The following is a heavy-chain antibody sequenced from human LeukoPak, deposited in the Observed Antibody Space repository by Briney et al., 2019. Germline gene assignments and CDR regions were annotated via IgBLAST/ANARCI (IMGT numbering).Heavy chain of an antibody. CDR3: ARSSYYDSSGYPDFDY. V-gene: IGHV3-33*01. J-gene: IGHJ4*02. CDR1: GFTFSSYG. D-gene: IGHD3-22*01. CDR2: IWYDGSNK. Sequence: GGSLRLSCAASGFTFSSYGMHWVRQAPGKGLEWVAVIWYDGSNKYYADSVKGRFTISRDNSKNTLYLQMNSLRAEDTAVYYCARSSYYDSSGYPDFDYWGQGTLVTVSS.